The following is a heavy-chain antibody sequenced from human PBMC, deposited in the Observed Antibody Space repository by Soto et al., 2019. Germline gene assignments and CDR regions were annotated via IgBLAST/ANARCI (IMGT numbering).Heavy chain of an antibody. Sequence: PPDTLPLTCTVSGGSVSSGDNHWCWIRQPPGKGLEWIGYIYYSGSSYYNPSLMSRVAMSVDTSKNHFSLKLRSVTAADTAVYYCARMYGGYGGGVDYWGQGTQVTVS. D-gene: IGHD5-12*01. J-gene: IGHJ4*02. CDR3: ARMYGGYGGGVDY. CDR2: IYYSGSS. V-gene: IGHV4-30-4*01. CDR1: GGSVSSGDNH.